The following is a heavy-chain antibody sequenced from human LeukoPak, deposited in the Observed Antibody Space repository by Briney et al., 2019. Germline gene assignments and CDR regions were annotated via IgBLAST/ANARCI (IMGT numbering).Heavy chain of an antibody. Sequence: GGSLRLSCAASGFSFNNYGMSWVRQAPEKGLEWVSSISSSGANIYYAVSVKGRFTISRDNSKNTLYLQMNSLRAEDTAVYYCAKLPGRAADYWGQGTLVTVSS. CDR3: AKLPGRAADY. J-gene: IGHJ4*02. V-gene: IGHV3-23*01. CDR2: ISSSGANI. CDR1: GFSFNNYG.